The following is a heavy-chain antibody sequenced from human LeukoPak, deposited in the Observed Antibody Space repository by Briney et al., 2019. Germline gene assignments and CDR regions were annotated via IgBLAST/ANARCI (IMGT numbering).Heavy chain of an antibody. V-gene: IGHV1-18*01. Sequence: ASVKVSCKASGYTFTSYGIIWARQAPGQGLEWMGWISAYNGNTNYAQKLQGRVTMTTDTSTSTAYMELRSLRSDDTAVYYCARDAGLYYDFWSGHPDYWGQGTLVTVSS. D-gene: IGHD3-3*01. J-gene: IGHJ4*02. CDR1: GYTFTSYG. CDR2: ISAYNGNT. CDR3: ARDAGLYYDFWSGHPDY.